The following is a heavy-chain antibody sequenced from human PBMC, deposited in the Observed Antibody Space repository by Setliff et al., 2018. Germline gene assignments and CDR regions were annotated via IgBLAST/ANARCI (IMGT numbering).Heavy chain of an antibody. Sequence: SETLSLTCTVSGGSIRRDYWSWIRQPPGEQLQWIGYVYYDGSTNYNPSLRSRVTMSIDTSNNQFSLWLNSVTAADTAVYYCARYRRDDYNYCLDYWGQGMLVTVSS. V-gene: IGHV4-59*01. J-gene: IGHJ4*01. CDR1: GGSIRRDY. CDR3: ARYRRDDYNYCLDY. D-gene: IGHD4-4*01. CDR2: VYYDGST.